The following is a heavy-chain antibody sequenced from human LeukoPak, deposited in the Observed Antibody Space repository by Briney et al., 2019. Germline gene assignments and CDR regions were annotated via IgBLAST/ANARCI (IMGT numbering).Heavy chain of an antibody. CDR3: ARGVTMRGGPFDI. CDR1: GFSVISNY. V-gene: IGHV3-53*01. D-gene: IGHD4/OR15-4a*01. CDR2: IYGDVDT. Sequence: PGGSLRLSCAASGFSVISNYMNWVRQAPGKGLEWVSLIYGDVDTYYADSVRGRFIISRDNSKDILLLQMNSLRAEDTAIYYCARGVTMRGGPFDIWGQGTMVTVSS. J-gene: IGHJ3*02.